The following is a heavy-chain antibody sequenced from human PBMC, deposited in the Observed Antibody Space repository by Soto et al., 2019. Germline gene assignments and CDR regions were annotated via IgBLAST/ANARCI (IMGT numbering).Heavy chain of an antibody. CDR3: VNSNPYYYDSSGLAFDI. D-gene: IGHD3-22*01. CDR2: ISSNGGST. J-gene: IGHJ3*02. Sequence: GGSLRLSCSASGFTFSSYAMHWVRQAPGKGLEYVSAISSNGGSTYYADSVKGRFTISRDNSKNTLYLQMSSLRAEDAAVYYGVNSNPYYYDSSGLAFDIWGQGTMVTVSS. CDR1: GFTFSSYA. V-gene: IGHV3-64D*06.